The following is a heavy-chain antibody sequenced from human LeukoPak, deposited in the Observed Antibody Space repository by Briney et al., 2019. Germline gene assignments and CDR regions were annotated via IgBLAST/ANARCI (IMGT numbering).Heavy chain of an antibody. Sequence: SETLSLTCTVSGGSIRSYHWTWVRQPAGKGLEWIGRMYSSGCTNQNPSLKSRVTMSVDTSKNQLSLRLSSVTAADTAVYYCARRSGLSRSRYYYYYMDVWGKGTTVTVSS. V-gene: IGHV4-4*07. CDR1: GGSIRSYH. J-gene: IGHJ6*03. D-gene: IGHD2/OR15-2a*01. CDR3: ARRSGLSRSRYYYYYMDV. CDR2: MYSSGCT.